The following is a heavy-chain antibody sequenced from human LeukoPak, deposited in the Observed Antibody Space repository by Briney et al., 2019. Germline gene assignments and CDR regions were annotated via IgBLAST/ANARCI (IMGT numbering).Heavy chain of an antibody. J-gene: IGHJ4*02. V-gene: IGHV3-30*02. CDR1: GFPFSSHG. D-gene: IGHD7-27*01. Sequence: PGGSLRLSCAAAGFPFSSHGMHWVRQAPGKGREWVAYIRQEGRDTYYADSGKGRFSISGDDSKYTVNLEMNSLRTEDMAVYYCARDFNWGFDYWGQGTLVSVSS. CDR3: ARDFNWGFDY. CDR2: IRQEGRDT.